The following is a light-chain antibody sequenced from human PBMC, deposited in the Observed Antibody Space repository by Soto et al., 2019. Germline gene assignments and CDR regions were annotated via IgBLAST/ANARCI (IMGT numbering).Light chain of an antibody. Sequence: EIVMTQSPATLSVSPGERATLSCRASQNIMSNLAWYHQKPGQPPTRLVSDASTRARNIPARFNGSGSGTEFTLAISSLQSEDFAVYYCHQYNTWPLTFGGGTKVDIK. CDR1: QNIMSN. V-gene: IGKV3D-15*01. J-gene: IGKJ4*01. CDR2: DAS. CDR3: HQYNTWPLT.